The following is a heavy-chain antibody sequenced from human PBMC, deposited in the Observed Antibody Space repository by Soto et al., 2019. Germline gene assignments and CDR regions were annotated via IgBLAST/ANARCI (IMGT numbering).Heavy chain of an antibody. Sequence: ASVKVSCKASGYTFTSYYMHWMRQAPGQGLEWMGIIRPSGGATGYAQKFQGRVTMTRDTSTSTVHMELSSLRSEDTAVYYCSRVDPGETSPFDHWGQGTLVTVSS. CDR1: GYTFTSYY. D-gene: IGHD3-10*01. J-gene: IGHJ4*02. CDR3: SRVDPGETSPFDH. V-gene: IGHV1-46*03. CDR2: IRPSGGAT.